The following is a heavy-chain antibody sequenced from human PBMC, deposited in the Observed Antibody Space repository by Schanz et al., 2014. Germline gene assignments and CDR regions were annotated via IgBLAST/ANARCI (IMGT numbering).Heavy chain of an antibody. V-gene: IGHV1-2*06. Sequence: QVQLVQSGAEVKKPGASVKASCQASGYTFTGYYMHWVRQAPGQGLEWMGQINPNSGATIYAQNFQGRVTMTRDTSISTAYMELSRLRSDDTAVYYCARGLVRYFAYWGQGTLVTVSS. CDR2: INPNSGAT. CDR1: GYTFTGYY. CDR3: ARGLVRYFAY. J-gene: IGHJ4*02. D-gene: IGHD2-8*02.